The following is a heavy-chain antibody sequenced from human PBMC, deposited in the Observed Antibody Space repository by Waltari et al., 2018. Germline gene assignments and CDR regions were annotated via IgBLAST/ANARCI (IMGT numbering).Heavy chain of an antibody. CDR3: ARVPITMVRGVRHDAFDI. CDR2: IYYSGST. D-gene: IGHD3-10*01. J-gene: IGHJ3*02. CDR1: GGSISSYY. V-gene: IGHV4-59*01. Sequence: QVQLQESGPGLVKPSETLSLTCTVSGGSISSYYWSWIRQPPGKGLEWIGYIYYSGSTNYNPSLKSRVTISVDTSKNQFSLKLSSVTAADTAVYYCARVPITMVRGVRHDAFDIWGQGTMVTVSS.